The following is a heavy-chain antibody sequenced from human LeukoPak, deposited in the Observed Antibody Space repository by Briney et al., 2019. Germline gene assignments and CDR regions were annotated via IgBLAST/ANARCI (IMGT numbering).Heavy chain of an antibody. CDR3: AALLHDSSGYYLPFDP. D-gene: IGHD3-22*01. Sequence: ASVKVSCKASGFTFTSSAVQWVRQARGQRLEWIGWIVVGRGNTNYAQKFQERVTITRDMSTSTAYMELSSLRSEDTAVYYCAALLHDSSGYYLPFDPWGQGTLVTVSS. V-gene: IGHV1-58*01. CDR2: IVVGRGNT. CDR1: GFTFTSSA. J-gene: IGHJ5*02.